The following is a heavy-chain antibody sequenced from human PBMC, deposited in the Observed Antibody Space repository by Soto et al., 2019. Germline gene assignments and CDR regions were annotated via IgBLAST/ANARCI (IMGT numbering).Heavy chain of an antibody. D-gene: IGHD3-10*01. CDR3: AKERLGRGIDY. CDR1: GFTFSNYA. Sequence: EVLLLDSGGGLVQPGGSLRVSCAASGFTFSNYAMTWVRQAPGKGPEWISTVNNGGGGTYYADSVKGGFTISKDNSKNTLYLQASSQRAEDTAVYYCAKERLGRGIDYWGQGILVTVSS. J-gene: IGHJ4*02. V-gene: IGHV3-23*01. CDR2: VNNGGGGT.